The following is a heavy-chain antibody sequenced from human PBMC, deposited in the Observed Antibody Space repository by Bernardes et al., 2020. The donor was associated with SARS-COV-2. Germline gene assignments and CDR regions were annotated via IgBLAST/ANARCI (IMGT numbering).Heavy chain of an antibody. Sequence: SETLSLTCTVSGGSMSSYYWSWIRQPPGKELEWIAYIYYSWSTDYNPSLKSRVTISIDTSKNQFSLKLSSVTAADTAMYYCARLRADSLGGGFDSWGQGTLVTVSS. J-gene: IGHJ4*02. V-gene: IGHV4-59*08. CDR1: GGSMSSYY. CDR2: IYYSWST. CDR3: ARLRADSLGGGFDS. D-gene: IGHD1-26*01.